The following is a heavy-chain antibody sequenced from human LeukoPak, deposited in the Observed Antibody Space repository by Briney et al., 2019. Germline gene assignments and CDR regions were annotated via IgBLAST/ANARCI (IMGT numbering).Heavy chain of an antibody. V-gene: IGHV1-2*02. Sequence: ASVKVSCKASGYTFTDYYLHWVRQAPGQGLEWMGWINPNSGGTNYAQKFQGRVTMTRDTSINTAYMELSRLRSDDTAVYYCARAKGLGCGGDCYYVLDYWGQGTLVTVSP. CDR3: ARAKGLGCGGDCYYVLDY. CDR1: GYTFTDYY. D-gene: IGHD2-21*01. CDR2: INPNSGGT. J-gene: IGHJ4*02.